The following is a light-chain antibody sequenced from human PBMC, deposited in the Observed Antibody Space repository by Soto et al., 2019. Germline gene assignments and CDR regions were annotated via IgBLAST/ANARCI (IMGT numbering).Light chain of an antibody. CDR3: QQDHSPPLA. Sequence: EIVLPQSPGPLSVSPGERSTLSCRASQSVRSSNLAWYQQKPGQAPRLLIYGASSRATGIPDRFSGSGSGTDFTLTISILQAEDVAVYYCQQDHSPPLAFGGGTKVDI. J-gene: IGKJ4*01. V-gene: IGKV3-20*01. CDR2: GAS. CDR1: QSVRSSN.